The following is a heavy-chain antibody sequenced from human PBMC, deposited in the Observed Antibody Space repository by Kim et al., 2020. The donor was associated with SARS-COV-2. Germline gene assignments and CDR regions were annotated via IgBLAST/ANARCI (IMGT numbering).Heavy chain of an antibody. J-gene: IGHJ4*02. Sequence: VRGRFTISRDNAKSSLYLQMNSLRAEDTARYYCVRESVRFSLSSLDYFDYWGQGTLVTVSS. D-gene: IGHD3-10*01. V-gene: IGHV3-21*01. CDR3: VRESVRFSLSSLDYFDY.